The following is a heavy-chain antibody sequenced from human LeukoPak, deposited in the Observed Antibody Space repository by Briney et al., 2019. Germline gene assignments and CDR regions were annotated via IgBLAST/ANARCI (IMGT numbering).Heavy chain of an antibody. CDR1: GYSISSGYY. CDR3: ARTLSGRLDY. D-gene: IGHD3-10*01. J-gene: IGHJ4*02. V-gene: IGHV4-38-2*02. Sequence: SETLSLTCTVSGYSISSGYYWGWIRQPPGKGLEWIGSIYHSGSTNYNPSLKSRVTISVDTSKNQFSLKLSSVTAADTAVYYCARTLSGRLDYWGQGTLVTVSS. CDR2: IYHSGST.